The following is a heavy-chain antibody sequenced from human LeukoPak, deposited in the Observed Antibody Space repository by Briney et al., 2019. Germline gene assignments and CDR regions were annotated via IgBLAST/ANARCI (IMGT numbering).Heavy chain of an antibody. CDR3: VKDPPPRYSGSPPAY. D-gene: IGHD1-26*01. CDR2: MRRDGNEI. CDR1: GFTFSTYW. J-gene: IGHJ4*02. V-gene: IGHV3-7*03. Sequence: GGSLRLSCSASGFTFSTYWMSWVRQAPGKGLEWVANMRRDGNEIYYLDSVKGRFTISRDNAKNSLYLQMNSLRADDTAVYYCVKDPPPRYSGSPPAYWGQGTLVTVSS.